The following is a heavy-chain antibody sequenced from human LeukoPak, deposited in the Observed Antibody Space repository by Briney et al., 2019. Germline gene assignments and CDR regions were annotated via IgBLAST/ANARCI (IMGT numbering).Heavy chain of an antibody. Sequence: SETLSLTCAVYSGSFSGYYWSWIRQPPGKGLEWIGEINHSGSTNYNPSLKSRVTISVDTSKNQFSLKLSSVTAADTAVYYCATSARSEYFQHWGQGTLVTVSS. D-gene: IGHD1-26*01. V-gene: IGHV4-34*01. J-gene: IGHJ1*01. CDR1: SGSFSGYY. CDR2: INHSGST. CDR3: ATSARSEYFQH.